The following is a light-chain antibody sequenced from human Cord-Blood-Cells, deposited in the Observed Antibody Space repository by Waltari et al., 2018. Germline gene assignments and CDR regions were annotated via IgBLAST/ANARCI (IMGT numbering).Light chain of an antibody. CDR2: EVS. CDR1: SSDVGSYNY. J-gene: IGLJ2*01. V-gene: IGLV2-14*01. CDR3: SSYTSSSTLV. Sequence: SALTQPASVSGSPGQSLTISCPGTSSDVGSYNYVYWYQQHPGKAPKLLIYEVSNRPSGVSNRFSGSKSGNTASLTISGLQAEDEADYYCSSYTSSSTLVFGGGTKLTVL.